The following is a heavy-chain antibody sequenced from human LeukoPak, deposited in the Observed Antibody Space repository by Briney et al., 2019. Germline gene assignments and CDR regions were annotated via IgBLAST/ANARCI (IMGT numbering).Heavy chain of an antibody. CDR3: ARGTRYFDWYKDDAFDI. V-gene: IGHV4-34*01. Sequence: PSETLSLTCAVYGGSFSGYYWSWIRQPPGKGLEWIGEINHSGSTNYNPSLKSRVTISVDASKNQFSLKLSSVTAADTAVYYCARGTRYFDWYKDDAFDIWGQGTMVTVSS. D-gene: IGHD3-9*01. CDR2: INHSGST. J-gene: IGHJ3*02. CDR1: GGSFSGYY.